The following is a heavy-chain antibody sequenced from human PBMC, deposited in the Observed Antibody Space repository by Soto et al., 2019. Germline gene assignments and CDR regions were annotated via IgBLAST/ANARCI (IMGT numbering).Heavy chain of an antibody. CDR3: AHRPSLYRGYDHNYFDS. V-gene: IGHV2-5*02. J-gene: IGHJ4*02. D-gene: IGHD5-12*01. CDR1: GFSLTTNGVG. Sequence: QITLKESGPTLVKPTQTLTLTCTFSGFSLTTNGVGVAWIRQPPGKALEWLALVYWDDDKRYNPSLKNRLTNTRDTSKKQVVLTMTNVDPADTATYFCAHRPSLYRGYDHNYFDSWGQGTLVTVSS. CDR2: VYWDDDK.